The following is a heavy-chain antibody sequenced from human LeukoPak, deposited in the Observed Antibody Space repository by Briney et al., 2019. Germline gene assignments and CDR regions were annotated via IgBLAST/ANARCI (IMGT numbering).Heavy chain of an antibody. J-gene: IGHJ6*02. CDR3: ARDMQVDRYYYGSGSYYYYGMDV. D-gene: IGHD3-10*01. V-gene: IGHV1-2*02. CDR1: GYTFTGYY. Sequence: GASVKVSCKASGYTFTGYYMHWVRQAPGQGLEWMGWINPNSGGTNYAQKFQGRVTMTRDTSISTAYMELSRLRSDDTAVYYCARDMQVDRYYYGSGSYYYYGMDVWGQGPTVTVSS. CDR2: INPNSGGT.